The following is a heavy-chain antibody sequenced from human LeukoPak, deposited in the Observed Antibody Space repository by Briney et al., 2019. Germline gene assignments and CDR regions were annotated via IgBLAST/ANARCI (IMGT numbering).Heavy chain of an antibody. CDR2: ISSGGSTI. Sequence: GGSLRLSCAASGFTFSTYSMNWVRQAPGKGLEWVSYISSGGSTIYYADSLKGRFTISRDNAKNSLYLQMNSLRAEDTAVYYCAREAARLPFDYWGQGTLVTVSS. D-gene: IGHD2-15*01. J-gene: IGHJ4*02. V-gene: IGHV3-48*01. CDR1: GFTFSTYS. CDR3: AREAARLPFDY.